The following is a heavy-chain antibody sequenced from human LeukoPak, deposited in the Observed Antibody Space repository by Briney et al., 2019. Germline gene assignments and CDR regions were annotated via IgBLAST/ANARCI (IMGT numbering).Heavy chain of an antibody. Sequence: PGGSLRLSCAASGFTFSSYAMSWVRQAPGKGLEWVSAISGSGGSTYYADSVKGRFTISRDNSKNTLHLQMNSLRAEDTAVYYCAKVPVVRGVIPYYFDYWGQGTLVTVSS. D-gene: IGHD3-10*01. CDR1: GFTFSSYA. CDR2: ISGSGGST. CDR3: AKVPVVRGVIPYYFDY. J-gene: IGHJ4*02. V-gene: IGHV3-23*01.